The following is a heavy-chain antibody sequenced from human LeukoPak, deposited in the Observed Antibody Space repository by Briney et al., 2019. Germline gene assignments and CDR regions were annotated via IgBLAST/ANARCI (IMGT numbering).Heavy chain of an antibody. Sequence: GGSLRLSCAASGFTFSSYGMSWVRQAPGKGLEWVSDISGSGGDTYYADSVKGRFTISRDNSKNTLYLQMNSLRAEDTAVYYCAKYSVAGSGRYMDAWGKGTTVTVSS. CDR1: GFTFSSYG. D-gene: IGHD6-19*01. J-gene: IGHJ6*03. CDR2: ISGSGGDT. V-gene: IGHV3-23*01. CDR3: AKYSVAGSGRYMDA.